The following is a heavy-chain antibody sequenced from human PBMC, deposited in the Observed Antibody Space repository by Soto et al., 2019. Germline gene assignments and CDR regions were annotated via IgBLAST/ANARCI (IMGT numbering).Heavy chain of an antibody. J-gene: IGHJ4*02. D-gene: IGHD1-26*01. CDR1: GFSLSTSGMC. V-gene: IGHV2-70*01. CDR2: IDWDDDK. CDR3: ARSGSPGRYFDY. Sequence: SGPTLVNPTQTLTLTCTFSGFSLSTSGMCVSWIRQPPGKALEWLALIDWDDDKYYSTSLKTRLTISKDTSKNQVVLTTTNMDPVDTATYYCARSGSPGRYFDYWGQGTMVTVSS.